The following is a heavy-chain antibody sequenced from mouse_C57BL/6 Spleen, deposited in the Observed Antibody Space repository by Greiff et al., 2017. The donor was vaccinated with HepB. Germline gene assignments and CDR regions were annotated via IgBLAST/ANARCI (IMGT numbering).Heavy chain of an antibody. J-gene: IGHJ1*03. Sequence: QVQLQQSGAELVRPGHSVKVSCKASGYAFTNYLIEWVKQRPGQGLEWIGVINPGSGGTNYNEKFKGKATLTADKSSSTAYMQLSSLTSEDSAVYFCARSDYYGNYSWYFDVWGTGTTVTVSS. CDR3: ARSDYYGNYSWYFDV. CDR2: INPGSGGT. D-gene: IGHD2-1*01. CDR1: GYAFTNYL. V-gene: IGHV1-54*01.